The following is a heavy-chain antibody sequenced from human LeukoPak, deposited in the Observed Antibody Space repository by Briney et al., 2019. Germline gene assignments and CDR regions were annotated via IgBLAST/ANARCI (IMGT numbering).Heavy chain of an antibody. J-gene: IGHJ5*02. CDR1: GYIFTSYG. Sequence: ASVKVSCKASGYIFTSYGISWVRQAPGQGLEWMGWISAYNGNTNYAQKLQGRVTMTTDTSTSTAYMELRSLRSDDTAVYYCARDPGLPRDIATIGGPYWFDPWGLGTLVTVSS. CDR3: ARDPGLPRDIATIGGPYWFDP. CDR2: ISAYNGNT. D-gene: IGHD3-16*01. V-gene: IGHV1-18*01.